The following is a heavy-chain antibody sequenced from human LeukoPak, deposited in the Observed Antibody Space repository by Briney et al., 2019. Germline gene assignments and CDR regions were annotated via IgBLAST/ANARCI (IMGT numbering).Heavy chain of an antibody. CDR3: AGGQMFTSGGFES. J-gene: IGHJ4*02. Sequence: GGSLRLSCAASGFTFSESWMTWVRQAPGKGLEWVAHIKDDGSDKYYVDSVTGRFTISRDNTKNSLFLQMTSLTAEDTAVYYCAGGQMFTSGGFESWGQGALVTVSS. V-gene: IGHV3-7*05. D-gene: IGHD6-19*01. CDR1: GFTFSESW. CDR2: IKDDGSDK.